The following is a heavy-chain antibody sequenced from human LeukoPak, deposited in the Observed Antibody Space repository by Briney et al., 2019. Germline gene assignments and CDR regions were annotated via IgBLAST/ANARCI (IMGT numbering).Heavy chain of an antibody. CDR2: ISSSSSYI. V-gene: IGHV3-21*01. D-gene: IGHD6-13*01. CDR1: GVTFSSYS. CDR3: ARPDEQQLVRDAFDI. Sequence: PGGSLRLSCAASGVTFSSYSMNWVRQAPGKGLECVSSISSSSSYIYYADSVKGRFTISRDNAKNSLYLQMNSLRAEDTAVYYCARPDEQQLVRDAFDIWGQGTMVTVSS. J-gene: IGHJ3*02.